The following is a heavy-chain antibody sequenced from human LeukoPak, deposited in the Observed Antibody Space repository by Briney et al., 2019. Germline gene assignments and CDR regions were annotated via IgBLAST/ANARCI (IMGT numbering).Heavy chain of an antibody. CDR2: ISWNSGSI. D-gene: IGHD6-19*01. V-gene: IGHV3-9*01. CDR1: GFTFDDYA. Sequence: GGSLRLSCTVSGFTFDDYAMHWVRQAPGKGLERVSGISWNSGSIGYADSVKGRFTISRDNAKNSLYLQMNSLRAEDTALYYCAKDKGAAYSSGWYGFDYWGQGTLVTVSS. CDR3: AKDKGAAYSSGWYGFDY. J-gene: IGHJ4*02.